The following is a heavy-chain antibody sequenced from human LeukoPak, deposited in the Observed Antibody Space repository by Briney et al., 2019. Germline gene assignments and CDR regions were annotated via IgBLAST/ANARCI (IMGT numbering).Heavy chain of an antibody. J-gene: IGHJ3*02. CDR2: ISAYNGNT. D-gene: IGHD3-3*01. CDR3: ARRYYDFWSGVAVWAFDI. V-gene: IGHV1-18*01. CDR1: GYTFTSYG. Sequence: ASVKVSCKASGYTFTSYGISWVRQAPGQGLEWMGWISAYNGNTNYAQKLQGRVTMTTDTSTSTAYMELRSLRSDDTAVYYCARRYYDFWSGVAVWAFDIWGQGTMVTVSS.